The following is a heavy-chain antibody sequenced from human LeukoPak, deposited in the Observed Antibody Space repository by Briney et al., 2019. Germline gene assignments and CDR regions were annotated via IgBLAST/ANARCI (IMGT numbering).Heavy chain of an antibody. CDR3: AGNCSGGSCWDY. Sequence: GGSLRLSCAASGFTFGSYAMSWARQAPGKRLEWVSAISGSGGSTYYADSVKGRFTISRDNSKNTLYLQMNSLRAEDTAVYYCAGNCSGGSCWDYWGQGTLVTVSS. J-gene: IGHJ4*02. CDR1: GFTFGSYA. CDR2: ISGSGGST. V-gene: IGHV3-23*01. D-gene: IGHD2-15*01.